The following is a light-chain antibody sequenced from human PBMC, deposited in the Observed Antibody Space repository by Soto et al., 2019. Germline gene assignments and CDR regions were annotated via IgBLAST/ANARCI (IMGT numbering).Light chain of an antibody. CDR2: EVS. V-gene: IGLV2-8*01. Sequence: QSALTQPPSASGSPGQSVTISCTGTSSDVGGYNYVSWYQQHPGKAPKLMIYEVSKRPSGVPDRFSGSKSGNTASLTVSGLQAEDEADYYCSSYAGSNTHSVFGTGTKVTVL. CDR3: SSYAGSNTHSV. CDR1: SSDVGGYNY. J-gene: IGLJ1*01.